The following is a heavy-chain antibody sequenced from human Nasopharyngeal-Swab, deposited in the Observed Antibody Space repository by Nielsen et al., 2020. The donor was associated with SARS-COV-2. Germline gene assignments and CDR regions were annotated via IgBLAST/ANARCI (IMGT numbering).Heavy chain of an antibody. V-gene: IGHV3-30-3*01. CDR2: ISHYGNNG. D-gene: IGHD3-9*01. CDR3: VREPLAITIRFDY. J-gene: IGHJ4*02. CDR1: GFTFSSHA. Sequence: GGSLRLSCTAAGFTFSSHAIHWVRQAPGKLLEWVAVISHYGNNGYYADSVEGRFTISRDNSKNTLYLQMNSLTAEDTGVYYCVREPLAITIRFDYWGQGTLVTVSS.